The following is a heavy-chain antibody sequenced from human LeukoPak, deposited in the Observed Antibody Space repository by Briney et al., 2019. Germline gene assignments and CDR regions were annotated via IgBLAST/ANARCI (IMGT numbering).Heavy chain of an antibody. V-gene: IGHV1-2*02. D-gene: IGHD3-22*01. CDR1: GYTFTGYY. J-gene: IGHJ4*02. CDR2: INPNSGGT. CDR3: ASRISTYYYDSSGPDY. Sequence: ASVKVSCKASGYTFTGYYMHWVRQAPGQGLEWMGWINPNSGGTNYAQKFQGRVTMTRDTSISTAYMELSRLRSDDTAVYYCASRISTYYYDSSGPDYWGQGTLVTVSS.